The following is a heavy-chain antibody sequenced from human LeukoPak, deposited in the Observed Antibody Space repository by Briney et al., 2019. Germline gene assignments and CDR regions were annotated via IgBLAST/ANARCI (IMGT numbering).Heavy chain of an antibody. D-gene: IGHD6-19*01. CDR2: IYYSGST. CDR3: AREVVVAGKGGFDY. V-gene: IGHV4-59*12. CDR1: SGSISSYY. Sequence: SETLSLTCTVSSGSISSYYWSWIRQPPGKGLEWIGYIYYSGSTNYNPSLKSRVTISVDTSKNQFSLKLSSVTAADTAVYYCAREVVVAGKGGFDYWGQGTLVTVSS. J-gene: IGHJ4*02.